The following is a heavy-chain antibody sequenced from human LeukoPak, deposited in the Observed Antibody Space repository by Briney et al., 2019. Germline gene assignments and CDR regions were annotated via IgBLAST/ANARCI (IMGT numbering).Heavy chain of an antibody. D-gene: IGHD5/OR15-5a*01. CDR2: IKPDGGDK. Sequence: GGSLRLSCAASGFSFSSYWMSWVRQAPGKGLERVASIKPDGGDKYYVDSVKGRFTISRDNAKNSLFLQMNSLRAEDTAVYYCARTYSISSVFDCWGQGILVTVSS. V-gene: IGHV3-7*01. CDR1: GFSFSSYW. CDR3: ARTYSISSVFDC. J-gene: IGHJ4*02.